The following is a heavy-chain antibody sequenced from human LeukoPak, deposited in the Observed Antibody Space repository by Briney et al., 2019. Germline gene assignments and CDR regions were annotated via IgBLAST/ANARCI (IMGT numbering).Heavy chain of an antibody. J-gene: IGHJ4*02. CDR2: ISSSSSSYI. V-gene: IGHV3-21*01. Sequence: GGSLRLSCAASGFTFSSYSMNWVRQAPGKGLEWVSSISSSSSSYIYYADSVKGRFTISRDNAKNSLYLQMNSLRAEDTAVYYCARSPVDTAMGCFDYWGQGTLVTVSS. CDR3: ARSPVDTAMGCFDY. D-gene: IGHD5-18*01. CDR1: GFTFSSYS.